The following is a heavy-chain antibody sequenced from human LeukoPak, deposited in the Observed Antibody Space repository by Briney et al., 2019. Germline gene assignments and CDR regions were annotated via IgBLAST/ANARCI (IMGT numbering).Heavy chain of an antibody. Sequence: SETLSLTCSVSSGSISSRSHYWGWIRQSPKEGLEWIGSIYHSGTTYHNPSLKSRVTISVDTSMNQFSLNLSGVTAADTAVYYCASQFSSTWYSLHFYYYMDVWGKGTTVTVSS. CDR3: ASQFSSTWYSLHFYYYMDV. V-gene: IGHV4-39*01. CDR2: IYHSGTT. CDR1: SGSISSRSHY. J-gene: IGHJ6*03. D-gene: IGHD6-13*01.